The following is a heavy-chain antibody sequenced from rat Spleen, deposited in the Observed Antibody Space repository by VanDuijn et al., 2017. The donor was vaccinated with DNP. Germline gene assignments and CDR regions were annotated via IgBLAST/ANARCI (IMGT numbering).Heavy chain of an antibody. D-gene: IGHD4-3*01. V-gene: IGHV5-31*01. Sequence: EVQLVESGGGLVQPGRSLKLSCVASGFTFNNYWMNWIRLAPGKGLEWVASITPTGGNIYYPDSVKGRFTISRDNAQNTLYLQMNSLRSEDTATYYCTRVAGYWGQGVMVTVSS. CDR1: GFTFNNYW. CDR2: ITPTGGNI. J-gene: IGHJ2*01. CDR3: TRVAGY.